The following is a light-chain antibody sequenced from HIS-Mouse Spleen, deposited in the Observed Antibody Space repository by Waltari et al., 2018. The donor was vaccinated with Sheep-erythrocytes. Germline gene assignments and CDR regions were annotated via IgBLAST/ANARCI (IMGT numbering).Light chain of an antibody. V-gene: IGKV3-20*01. CDR2: GAS. CDR3: QQYGSSPLFT. CDR1: QSVSSSY. Sequence: ELVLTQPPGTLSLSPGERATLSCRASQSVSSSYVAWYQQKPGQAPRLLIYGASSRATGIPDRFSGSGSGTDFTLTISRLEPEDFAVYYWQQYGSSPLFTFGPGTKVDIK. J-gene: IGKJ3*01.